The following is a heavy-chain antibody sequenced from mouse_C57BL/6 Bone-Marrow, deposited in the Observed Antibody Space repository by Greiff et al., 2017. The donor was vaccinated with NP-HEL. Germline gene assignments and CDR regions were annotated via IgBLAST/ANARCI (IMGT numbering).Heavy chain of an antibody. Sequence: QVQLKQSGAELVRPGTSVKVSCKASGYAFTNYLIEWVKQRPGQGLEWIGVINPGSGGTNYNEKFKGKATLTADKSSSTAYMQLSSLTSEDSAVYFCAILCRRGFYAMDYWGQGTSVTVSS. V-gene: IGHV1-54*01. J-gene: IGHJ4*01. D-gene: IGHD1-1*02. CDR1: GYAFTNYL. CDR3: AILCRRGFYAMDY. CDR2: INPGSGGT.